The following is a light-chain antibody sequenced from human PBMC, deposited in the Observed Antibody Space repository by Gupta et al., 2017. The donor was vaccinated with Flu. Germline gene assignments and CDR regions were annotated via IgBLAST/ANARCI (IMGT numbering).Light chain of an antibody. CDR3: HQGYRLRPT. CDR2: VTD. J-gene: IGKJ3*01. V-gene: IGKV1-12*01. Sequence: DIQMTQSPSFVSASVGDSVTITCRASQNVGRGVNWFQQKGGKAPKLLIYVTDQLENAVPSTFSGSGSGTEFTLTILGLQPDDFAVYVCHQGYRLRPTFGHGTKVDVK. CDR1: QNVGRG.